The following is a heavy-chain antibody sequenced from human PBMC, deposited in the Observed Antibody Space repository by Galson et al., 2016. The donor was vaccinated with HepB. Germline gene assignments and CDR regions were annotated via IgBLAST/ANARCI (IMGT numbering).Heavy chain of an antibody. CDR2: ISGSGDTT. J-gene: IGHJ4*02. V-gene: IGHV3-23*01. CDR3: AKWSDAAATY. CDR1: GFTFSGYT. D-gene: IGHD6-13*01. Sequence: SLRLSCAASGFTFSGYTMNWVRQAPGKGLEWVSAISGSGDTTYYADSVKGRFSISRDNSKNTLYLQMSSLTAEDTAVYYCAKWSDAAATYWGQGALVTVSS.